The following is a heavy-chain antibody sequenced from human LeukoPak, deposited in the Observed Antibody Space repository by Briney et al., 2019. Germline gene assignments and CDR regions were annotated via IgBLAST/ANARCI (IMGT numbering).Heavy chain of an antibody. CDR3: ARGQQQLVFRYYYYMDV. V-gene: IGHV4-4*07. D-gene: IGHD6-13*01. CDR2: IYTSGST. CDR1: GGSISSYY. Sequence: SETLSLTCTVSGGSISSYYWSWIRQPAGKGLEWIGRIYTSGSTNYNPSLKSRVTMSVDTSKNQFSLKLSSVTAADTAVYYCARGQQQLVFRYYYYMDVWGKGTTVTVSS. J-gene: IGHJ6*03.